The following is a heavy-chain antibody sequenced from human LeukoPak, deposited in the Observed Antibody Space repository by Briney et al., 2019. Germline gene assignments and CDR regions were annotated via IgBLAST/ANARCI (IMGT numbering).Heavy chain of an antibody. Sequence: GGSLRLSCAASGFTFSSYAMSWVRQAPGKGLEWVSVITGSGASTYYADSVKGRFAISRDNSKNTLYLQMNSLRAEDTAVYYCARAPKVPAAWGGYYYYYMDVWGKGTTVTVSS. D-gene: IGHD2-2*01. J-gene: IGHJ6*03. V-gene: IGHV3-23*01. CDR3: ARAPKVPAAWGGYYYYYMDV. CDR1: GFTFSSYA. CDR2: ITGSGAST.